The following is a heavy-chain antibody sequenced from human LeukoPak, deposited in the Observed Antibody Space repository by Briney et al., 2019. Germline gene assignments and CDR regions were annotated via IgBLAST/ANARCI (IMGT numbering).Heavy chain of an antibody. J-gene: IGHJ4*02. D-gene: IGHD6-13*01. V-gene: IGHV3-23*01. CDR3: AKSDTPWGSWYYFDY. CDR2: ISGTTGST. Sequence: GGSLRLSCAASGFTFSSYGMSWVRQAPGKGLEWFSAISGTTGSTYYADSVKGRFTISRDISKNTLYLQMQSLRAEDTAVYYCAKSDTPWGSWYYFDYWGQGTLVTVSS. CDR1: GFTFSSYG.